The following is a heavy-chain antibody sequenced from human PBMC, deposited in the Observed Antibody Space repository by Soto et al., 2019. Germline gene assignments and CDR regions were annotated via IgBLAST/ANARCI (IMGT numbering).Heavy chain of an antibody. J-gene: IGHJ4*02. CDR2: ISSSSSTI. CDR1: GFTFSSYN. CDR3: AKSVYNWNDGFFDY. D-gene: IGHD1-1*01. V-gene: IGHV3-48*01. Sequence: PGGSLRLSCAASGFTFSSYNMNWVRQAPGKGLEWVSYISSSSSTIYYADSVKGRFTISRDNSKNTLYLQMNSLRAEDTAVYYCAKSVYNWNDGFFDYWGQGTLVTVSS.